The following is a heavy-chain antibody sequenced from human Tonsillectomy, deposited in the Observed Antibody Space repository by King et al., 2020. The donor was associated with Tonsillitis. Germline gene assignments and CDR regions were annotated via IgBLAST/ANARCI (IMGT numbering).Heavy chain of an antibody. CDR1: GFTFSSYA. D-gene: IGHD3-22*01. V-gene: IGHV3-23*04. Sequence: VQLVESGGGLVQPGGSLRLSCAASGFTFSSYAMNWVRQAPGKGLEWVSTISGDTSSTYYADSVKGRFTISRDNSKNTLYLQMHSLRAEDTAVYYCAKDSHYYDSSGLDWGKGTLVTVSS. J-gene: IGHJ4*02. CDR3: AKDSHYYDSSGLD. CDR2: ISGDTSST.